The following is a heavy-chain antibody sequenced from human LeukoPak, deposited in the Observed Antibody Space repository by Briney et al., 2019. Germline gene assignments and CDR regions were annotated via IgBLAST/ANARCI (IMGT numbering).Heavy chain of an antibody. J-gene: IGHJ4*02. D-gene: IGHD3-22*01. CDR3: ARDGGSSGSYFDY. Sequence: SETLSLTCAVSGGSISSSNWWSWVRQPPGKGLEWIGEIYHSGSTNYNPSLKGRVTISVDKSKNQFSLKLSSVTAADTAVYYCARDGGSSGSYFDYWGQGTLVTVSS. CDR1: GGSISSSNW. V-gene: IGHV4-4*02. CDR2: IYHSGST.